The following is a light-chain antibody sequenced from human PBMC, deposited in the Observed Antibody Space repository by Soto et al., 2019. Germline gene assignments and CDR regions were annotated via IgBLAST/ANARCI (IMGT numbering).Light chain of an antibody. Sequence: IILTQSPGTLSLSPGERVTLSCKASQTIKNNYVAWYQPIPGRAPRLLVYGASARATGIPDRFRGSGAGTDFTLTLSRLEPEDVAVYNCQHHGYLIGFGCGTPV. CDR1: QTIKNNY. J-gene: IGKJ4*01. CDR2: GAS. V-gene: IGKV3-20*01. CDR3: QHHGYLIG.